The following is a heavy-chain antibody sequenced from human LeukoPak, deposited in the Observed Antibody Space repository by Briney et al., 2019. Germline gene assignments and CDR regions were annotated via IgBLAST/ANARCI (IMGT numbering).Heavy chain of an antibody. V-gene: IGHV3-48*04. CDR1: GFTFSSYS. CDR3: ARDFGWSLSTGYRPPPLSWYFDL. D-gene: IGHD3-22*01. Sequence: GGSLRLSCAASGFTFSSYSMNWVRQAPGKGLEWVSYISSSSSTIYYADSVKGRFTISRDNAKNSLYLQLNGLTADDTAVYYCARDFGWSLSTGYRPPPLSWYFDLWGRGTLVTVSS. J-gene: IGHJ2*01. CDR2: ISSSSSTI.